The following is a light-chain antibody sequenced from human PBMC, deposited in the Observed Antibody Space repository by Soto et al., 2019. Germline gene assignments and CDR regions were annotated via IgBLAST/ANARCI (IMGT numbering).Light chain of an antibody. J-gene: IGLJ1*01. CDR2: GNT. CDR1: SSNIGSGYD. V-gene: IGLV1-40*01. CDR3: QSYDNRLSGYV. Sequence: QSVLTQPPSVSGAPGQRVTISCTGGSSNIGSGYDVHWYQQLPGTAPKLLIYGNTNRPSGVPDRFSASTSATSASLAITGLQAEDDGDYYCQSYDNRLSGYVFGTGTKVTVL.